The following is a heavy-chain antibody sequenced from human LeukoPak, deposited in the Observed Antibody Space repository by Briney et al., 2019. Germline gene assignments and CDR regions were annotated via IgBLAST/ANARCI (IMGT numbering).Heavy chain of an antibody. CDR3: AKSWDRITIFGVVTSDY. J-gene: IGHJ4*02. D-gene: IGHD3-3*01. V-gene: IGHV3-23*01. CDR2: ISGSGGST. CDR1: GFTFSSYA. Sequence: GGSLRLSCAASGFTFSSYAMSWVRQAPGKGLEWVSAISGSGGSTYYADSVKSRFTISRDNSKNTLYLQMNSLRAEDTAVYYCAKSWDRITIFGVVTSDYWGQGTLVTVSS.